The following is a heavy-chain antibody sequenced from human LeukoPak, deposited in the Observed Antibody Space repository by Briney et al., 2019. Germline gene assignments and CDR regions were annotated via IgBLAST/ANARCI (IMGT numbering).Heavy chain of an antibody. CDR3: ARDPTPTQLWFRGTFDY. D-gene: IGHD5-18*01. J-gene: IGHJ4*02. Sequence: GGSLRLSCAASGFTFSSCSMHWVRQAPGRGLEWISYISPSDLSVYYADSVKGRFTISRDKAKNSLYLHMNSLRADDTAVYYCARDPTPTQLWFRGTFDYWGQRALVTVSS. CDR1: GFTFSSCS. CDR2: ISPSDLSV. V-gene: IGHV3-48*01.